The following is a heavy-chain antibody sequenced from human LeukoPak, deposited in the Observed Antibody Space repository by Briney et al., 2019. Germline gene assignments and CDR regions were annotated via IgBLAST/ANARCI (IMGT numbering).Heavy chain of an antibody. Sequence: GGSLRLSCAASGFTFSSYAMSWDRQAPGKGLEWVSAISGSGGSTYYADSVKGRFTISRDNSKNTLYLQMNSLRAEDTAVYYCARGGLSSSWYNLIDYWGQGTLVTVSS. CDR1: GFTFSSYA. CDR2: ISGSGGST. V-gene: IGHV3-23*01. J-gene: IGHJ4*02. CDR3: ARGGLSSSWYNLIDY. D-gene: IGHD6-13*01.